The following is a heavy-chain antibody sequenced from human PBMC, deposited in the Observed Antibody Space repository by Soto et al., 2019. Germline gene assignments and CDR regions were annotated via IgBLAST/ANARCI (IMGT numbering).Heavy chain of an antibody. V-gene: IGHV1-69*13. CDR3: ATYSSSSLSFDP. D-gene: IGHD6-6*01. CDR2: IIPIFGTA. CDR1: GGTFSSYA. J-gene: IGHJ5*02. Sequence: SVKVSCKASGGTFSSYAISWVRQAPGQGLEWMGGIIPIFGTANYAQKFQGRVTITADESTSTAYMDLSSLRSEDTAVYYCATYSSSSLSFDPWGQGTLVTVS.